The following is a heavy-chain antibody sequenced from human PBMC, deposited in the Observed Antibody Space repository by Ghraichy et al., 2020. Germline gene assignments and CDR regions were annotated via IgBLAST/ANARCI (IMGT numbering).Heavy chain of an antibody. CDR2: IKQDGSEK. D-gene: IGHD2-2*01. J-gene: IGHJ2*01. V-gene: IGHV3-7*01. Sequence: GGSLRLSCAASGFTFSSYWMSWVRQAPGKGLEWVANIKQDGSEKYYVDSVKGRFTISRDNAKNSLYLQMNSLRAEDTAVYYCARLTRYSYCSSTSCYHEVWYFDLWGRGTLVTVSS. CDR3: ARLTRYSYCSSTSCYHEVWYFDL. CDR1: GFTFSSYW.